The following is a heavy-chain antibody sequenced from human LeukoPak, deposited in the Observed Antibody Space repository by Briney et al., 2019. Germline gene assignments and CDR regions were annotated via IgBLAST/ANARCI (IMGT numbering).Heavy chain of an antibody. CDR3: ARQQRGALDY. D-gene: IGHD6-25*01. V-gene: IGHV6-1*01. CDR2: TYYRSEWYN. Sequence: SQTLSLTCAISGDSVFSNIAAWNWIRQSPSRGLEWLGRTYYRSEWYNDYAVSVKGRITFNPDTSKNQFSLQLNSVTPEDTAVYYCARQQRGALDYWGQGTLVTVSS. J-gene: IGHJ4*02. CDR1: GDSVFSNIAA.